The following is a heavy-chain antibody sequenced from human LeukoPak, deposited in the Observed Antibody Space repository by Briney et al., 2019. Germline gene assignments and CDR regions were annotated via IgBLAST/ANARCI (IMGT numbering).Heavy chain of an antibody. CDR2: IYYSGST. V-gene: IGHV4-61*08. CDR1: GGSISSGDYY. CDR3: ARDIMGDDAFDI. Sequence: SETLSLTCTVSGGSISSGDYYWSWIRQPPGKGLEWIGYIYYSGSTNYNPSLKSRVTISVDTSKNQFSLKLSSVTAADTAVYYCARDIMGDDAFDIWGQGTMVTVSS. D-gene: IGHD2-8*01. J-gene: IGHJ3*02.